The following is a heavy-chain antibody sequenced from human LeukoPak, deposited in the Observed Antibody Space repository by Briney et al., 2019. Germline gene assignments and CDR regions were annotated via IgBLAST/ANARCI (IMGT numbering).Heavy chain of an antibody. J-gene: IGHJ4*02. Sequence: GGSLRLSCAASGFTFSSYSMNWVRQAPGKGLEWVSYISSSSTIYYADSVKGRFTISRDNAKNSLYLQMNSLRAEDTAVYYCARMDTAMVTRYFDYWGQGTLVTVSS. V-gene: IGHV3-48*04. CDR3: ARMDTAMVTRYFDY. CDR1: GFTFSSYS. D-gene: IGHD5-18*01. CDR2: ISSSSTI.